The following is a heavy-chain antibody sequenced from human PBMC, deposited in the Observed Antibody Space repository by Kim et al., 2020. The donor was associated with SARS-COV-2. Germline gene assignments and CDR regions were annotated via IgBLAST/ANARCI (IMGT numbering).Heavy chain of an antibody. V-gene: IGHV1-69*13. CDR2: IIPILGTP. CDR1: GGTFSSHA. D-gene: IGHD5-12*01. CDR3: ARSGGGYSAYDFLRKTYQYYYGMDV. Sequence: SVKVSCKASGGTFSSHAISWVRQAPGQGLEWMGGIIPILGTPNYAQKFQGRVTITADESTSTAYMELSSLRSEDTAMYYCARSGGGYSAYDFLRKTYQYYYGMDVWGQGTTVTVSS. J-gene: IGHJ6*02.